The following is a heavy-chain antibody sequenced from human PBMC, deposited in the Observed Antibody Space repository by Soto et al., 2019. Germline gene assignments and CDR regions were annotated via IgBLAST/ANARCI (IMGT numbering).Heavy chain of an antibody. D-gene: IGHD6-6*01. CDR2: IYPGDSDT. J-gene: IGHJ6*02. CDR1: GYSFTSYW. Sequence: PGESLKISCKGSGYSFTSYWIGWVRQMPGKGLEWMGIIYPGDSDTRYSPSFQGQVTISADKSISTAYLQWSSLKASDTAMYYCASISSNPYYYSGMDVWGQGTTVTVSS. V-gene: IGHV5-51*01. CDR3: ASISSNPYYYSGMDV.